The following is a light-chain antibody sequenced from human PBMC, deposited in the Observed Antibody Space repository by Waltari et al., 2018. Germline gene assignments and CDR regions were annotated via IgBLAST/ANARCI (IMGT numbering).Light chain of an antibody. CDR2: GAS. Sequence: EIVMTQSPATLSVSPGERATLPCRASQSVSSNLAWYQHKPGQAPRLLVYGASTRATGIPARFSGSGSGTEFTLTISSLQSEDFAVYYCQQYNNWPRTFGQGTKVEIK. CDR3: QQYNNWPRT. CDR1: QSVSSN. J-gene: IGKJ1*01. V-gene: IGKV3-15*01.